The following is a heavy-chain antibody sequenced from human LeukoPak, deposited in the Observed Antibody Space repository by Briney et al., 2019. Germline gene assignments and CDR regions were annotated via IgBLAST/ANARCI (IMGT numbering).Heavy chain of an antibody. CDR2: INWNGGST. CDR1: GFTFDDYD. D-gene: IGHD6-6*01. J-gene: IGHJ6*03. CDR3: ARGIAALTRDYYYYYMDV. Sequence: PGGSLRLSCAASGFTFDDYDMNWVRQAPGKGLEWVSGINWNGGSTGYADSVKGRFTISRDNAKNSLYLQMNSLRAEDTAVYYCARGIAALTRDYYYYYMDVWGKGTTVTVSS. V-gene: IGHV3-20*04.